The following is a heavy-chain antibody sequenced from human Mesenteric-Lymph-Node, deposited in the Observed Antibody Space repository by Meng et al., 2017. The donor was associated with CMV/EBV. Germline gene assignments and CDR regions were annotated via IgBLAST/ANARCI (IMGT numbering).Heavy chain of an antibody. CDR2: IIPIFGTA. Sequence: KASGGTVSSYAISWVRQAPGQGLEWMGGIIPIFGTANYAQKFQGRVTITTDESTSTAYMELSSLRSEDTAVYYCARGLRSGSYDFDYWGQGTLVTVSS. V-gene: IGHV1-69*05. CDR3: ARGLRSGSYDFDY. J-gene: IGHJ4*02. D-gene: IGHD1-26*01. CDR1: GGTVSSYA.